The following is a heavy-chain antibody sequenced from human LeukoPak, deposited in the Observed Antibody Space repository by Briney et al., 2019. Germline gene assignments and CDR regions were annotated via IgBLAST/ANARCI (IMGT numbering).Heavy chain of an antibody. CDR2: IWYDGSNK. Sequence: GGSLRLSCAASGFTFSSYGMHWVRQAPGKGLEWVAVIWYDGSNKYYADSVKGQFTISRDNSKNTLYLQMNSLRAEDTAVYYCARDGSGYYYGSGSYRYMDVWGKGTTVTVSS. CDR3: ARDGSGYYYGSGSYRYMDV. V-gene: IGHV3-33*01. CDR1: GFTFSSYG. D-gene: IGHD3-10*01. J-gene: IGHJ6*03.